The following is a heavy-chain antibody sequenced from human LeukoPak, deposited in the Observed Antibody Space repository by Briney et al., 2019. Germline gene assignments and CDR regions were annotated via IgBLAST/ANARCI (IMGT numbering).Heavy chain of an antibody. CDR1: GFTVSSDY. CDR3: AKGGIAAAGTSFYFDY. D-gene: IGHD6-13*01. V-gene: IGHV3-53*01. J-gene: IGHJ4*02. Sequence: GGSLRLSCAASGFTVSSDYMTWVRQAPGKGLEWVSVIYSGSNTYYADSVEGRFTISRDNSKNTLYLQMNSLRAEDTAVYYCAKGGIAAAGTSFYFDYWGQGTLVTVSS. CDR2: IYSGSNT.